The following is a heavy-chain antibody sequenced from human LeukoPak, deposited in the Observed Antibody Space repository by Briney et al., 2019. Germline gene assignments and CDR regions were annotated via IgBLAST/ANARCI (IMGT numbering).Heavy chain of an antibody. CDR3: AADTTADY. J-gene: IGHJ4*02. Sequence: QPGRSLRLSCAASGFTFSNYDMHWVRQAPGKGLEWVAVISYDGTNKYYADSVKGRFTISRDNSKSTLYLQMNSLRAEDTAVYYCAADTTADYWGQGTLVTVSS. V-gene: IGHV3-30*03. CDR1: GFTFSNYD. CDR2: ISYDGTNK. D-gene: IGHD1-26*01.